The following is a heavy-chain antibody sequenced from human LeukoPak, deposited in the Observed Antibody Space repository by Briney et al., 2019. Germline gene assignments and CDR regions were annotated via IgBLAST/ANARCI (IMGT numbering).Heavy chain of an antibody. J-gene: IGHJ3*02. CDR1: GGSISSGSYY. Sequence: PSQTLSLTCTVSGGSISSGSYYWSWIRQPAGKGLEWIGRIYTSGSTNYNPSLKSRVTISVDTSKNQFFLKLSSVTAADTAVYHCARGCCSGGSCYGAFDIWGQGTMVTVSS. CDR2: IYTSGST. V-gene: IGHV4-61*02. D-gene: IGHD2-15*01. CDR3: ARGCCSGGSCYGAFDI.